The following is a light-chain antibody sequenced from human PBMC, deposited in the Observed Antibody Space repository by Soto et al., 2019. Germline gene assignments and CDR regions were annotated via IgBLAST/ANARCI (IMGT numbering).Light chain of an antibody. CDR1: QSISNN. CDR2: SAS. CDR3: QQSYTCLT. Sequence: DIQMTQSPSSLSASVGDRVTITCRASQSISNNLNWYQQKPGKAPKLLIYSASNLHSGAPARFSGSGAGTDFILTISSLQRDDFATYYCQQSYTCLTFGRGTEVDI. V-gene: IGKV1-39*01. J-gene: IGKJ3*01.